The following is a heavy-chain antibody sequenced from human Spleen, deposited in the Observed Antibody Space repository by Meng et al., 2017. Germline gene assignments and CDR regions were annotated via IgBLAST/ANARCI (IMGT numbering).Heavy chain of an antibody. CDR2: INPKSGDT. CDR1: GYTFPDYY. CDR3: ARDEDISAAGKLFGDY. D-gene: IGHD6-13*01. J-gene: IGHJ4*02. Sequence: ASVKVSCKASGYTFPDYYLHWVRRAPGQGLEGMGRINPKSGDTHYAQKFQGRVTMTGDTSISTAYMELSGLRSDDTAMYYCARDEDISAAGKLFGDYWGQGTLVTVSS. V-gene: IGHV1-2*06.